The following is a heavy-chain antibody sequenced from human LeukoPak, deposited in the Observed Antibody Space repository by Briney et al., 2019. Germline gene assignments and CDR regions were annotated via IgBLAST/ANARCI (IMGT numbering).Heavy chain of an antibody. CDR3: ARAEYCSSTSCSFVGY. CDR1: GFTFSSYW. D-gene: IGHD2-2*01. Sequence: PGGSLRLSCAASGFTFSSYWMHWVRQAPGKGLVWVSRINSDGSSTSYADSVKGRFTISRDNAKNTLYLQMNSLRAEDTAVYYCARAEYCSSTSCSFVGYWGQGTLVTVS. CDR2: INSDGSST. V-gene: IGHV3-74*01. J-gene: IGHJ4*02.